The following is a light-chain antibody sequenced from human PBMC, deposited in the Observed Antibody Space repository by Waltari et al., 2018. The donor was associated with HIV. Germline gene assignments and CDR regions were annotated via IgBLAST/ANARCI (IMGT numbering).Light chain of an antibody. CDR2: LNT. Sequence: QSVLTQPPSVSGAPGQWVSISCTGNNSNIGAGCDVHWYQQLPGRAPKLLIYLNTNRPSGVPSRFSGSKSGPSASLAITGLQTEDEADYYCQSYDGSLLEVFGTGTKVSVL. CDR3: QSYDGSLLEV. CDR1: NSNIGAGCD. J-gene: IGLJ1*01. V-gene: IGLV1-40*01.